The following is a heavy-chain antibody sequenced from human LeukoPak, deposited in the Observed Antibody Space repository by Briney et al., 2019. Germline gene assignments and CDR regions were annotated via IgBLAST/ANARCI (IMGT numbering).Heavy chain of an antibody. D-gene: IGHD6-13*01. J-gene: IGHJ5*02. CDR3: ARAIAAAGSFNWFDP. CDR1: GGSISSYY. V-gene: IGHV4-59*12. Sequence: SETLSLTCTVSGGSISSYYWSWIRPPPGKGLEWIGYIYYSGSTNYNPSLKSRVTISVDTSKNQFSLKLSSVTAADTAVYYCARAIAAAGSFNWFDPWGQGTLVTVSS. CDR2: IYYSGST.